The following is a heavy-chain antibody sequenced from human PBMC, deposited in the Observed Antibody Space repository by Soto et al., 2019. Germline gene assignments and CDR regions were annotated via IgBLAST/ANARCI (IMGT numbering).Heavy chain of an antibody. Sequence: SETLSLTCTVSGGSISSYYWSWIRQPPGKGLEWIGYIYYSGSTNYNPSLKSRVTISVDTSKNQFSLKLSSVTAADTAVYYCARSTMVRGVIMAPDYGGQGTLVTVSS. CDR2: IYYSGST. J-gene: IGHJ4*02. D-gene: IGHD3-10*01. V-gene: IGHV4-59*01. CDR3: ARSTMVRGVIMAPDY. CDR1: GGSISSYY.